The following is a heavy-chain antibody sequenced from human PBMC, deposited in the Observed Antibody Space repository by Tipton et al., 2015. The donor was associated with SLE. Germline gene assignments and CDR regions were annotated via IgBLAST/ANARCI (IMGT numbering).Heavy chain of an antibody. D-gene: IGHD6-19*01. V-gene: IGHV3-11*05. CDR2: ISSSSSYT. J-gene: IGHJ1*01. CDR1: GFTFSDYY. CDR3: AREGPYRSGWWIQD. Sequence: SLRLSCAASGFTFSDYYMSWIRQAPGKGLEWVSYISSSSSYTNYADSVKGRFTISRDNSKNTLYLQMDSLRAEDTAFYYCAREGPYRSGWWIQDWGQGTLVTVSS.